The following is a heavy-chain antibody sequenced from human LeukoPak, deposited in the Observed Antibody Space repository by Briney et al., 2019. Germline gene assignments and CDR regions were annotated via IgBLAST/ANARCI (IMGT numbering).Heavy chain of an antibody. V-gene: IGHV1-46*01. CDR2: TNPSGGST. CDR1: GYTFTGYY. CDR3: ARDRAPLTTTAVGFDP. J-gene: IGHJ5*02. Sequence: GASVKVSCKASGYTFTGYYMSWVRQAPGQGLEWMGITNPSGGSTTYAQKFQGRVTMTRDTSTSTVYMELNNLRPEDTAVYYCARDRAPLTTTAVGFDPWGQGSPVTVSS. D-gene: IGHD4/OR15-4a*01.